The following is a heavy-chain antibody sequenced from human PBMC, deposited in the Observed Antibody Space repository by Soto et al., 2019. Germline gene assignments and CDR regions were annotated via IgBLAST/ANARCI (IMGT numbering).Heavy chain of an antibody. V-gene: IGHV4-31*03. Sequence: PSETLSLTCSVSGGSIGSGGYFWSWIRQHPWKGLEWIGYIYYSGGTNYNPSLKSRVTISVDTSKNQSSLRLRSVTAADTAIYFCARVAARGSAHRYYYTMDVWGQGXTVTVYS. CDR3: ARVAARGSAHRYYYTMDV. CDR2: IYYSGGT. D-gene: IGHD6-6*01. CDR1: GGSIGSGGYF. J-gene: IGHJ6*02.